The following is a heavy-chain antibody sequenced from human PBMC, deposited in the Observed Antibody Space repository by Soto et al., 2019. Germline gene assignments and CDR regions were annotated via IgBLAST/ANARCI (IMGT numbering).Heavy chain of an antibody. CDR3: AKDNTYYYDSTYFDY. CDR2: ISGSGGST. D-gene: IGHD3-22*01. V-gene: IGHV3-23*01. J-gene: IGHJ4*02. Sequence: HPGGSLRLSCAASGFTFSSYAMSWVRQAPGKGLEWVSAISGSGGSTYYADSVKGRFTISRDNSKNTLYLQMNSLRAEDTAVYYCAKDNTYYYDSTYFDYWGQGTLVTVSS. CDR1: GFTFSSYA.